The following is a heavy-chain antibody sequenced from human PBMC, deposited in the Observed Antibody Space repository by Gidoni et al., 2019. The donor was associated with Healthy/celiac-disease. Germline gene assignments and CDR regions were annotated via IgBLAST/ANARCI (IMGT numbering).Heavy chain of an antibody. CDR3: AKVAWPLGEYYYYGMDV. CDR2: ISWNSDSI. Sequence: EVQLVESGGGLVQHGRSGRLSCAASGSTLDEYAMHCVRQAPGKGLEWFSCISWNSDSIGYADSVKCRFTISRDNAKNSLYLQMNSLRADDTALYYCAKVAWPLGEYYYYGMDVWGQGTTVTVSS. D-gene: IGHD5-12*01. V-gene: IGHV3-9*01. CDR1: GSTLDEYA. J-gene: IGHJ6*02.